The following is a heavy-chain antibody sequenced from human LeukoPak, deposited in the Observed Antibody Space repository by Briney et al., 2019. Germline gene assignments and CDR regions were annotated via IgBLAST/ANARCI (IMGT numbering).Heavy chain of an antibody. D-gene: IGHD3-22*01. Sequence: GGSLRLSCAASGFAFSSLDMGWVGQAPRKGLEWVSAISAGGDRTYYGDSVRGRFTTSRDNSKNTVYLQMDSLRAEDTAVYYCAKGRYNYDSSGYYYHFYYYGMDVWGQGTTVTVSS. V-gene: IGHV3-23*01. CDR3: AKGRYNYDSSGYYYHFYYYGMDV. CDR1: GFAFSSLD. CDR2: ISAGGDRT. J-gene: IGHJ6*02.